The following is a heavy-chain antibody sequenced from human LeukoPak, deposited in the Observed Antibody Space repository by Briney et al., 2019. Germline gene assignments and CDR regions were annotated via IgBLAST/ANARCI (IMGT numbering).Heavy chain of an antibody. CDR3: ARDFSSGERGGFDY. CDR2: IWYDGSNK. D-gene: IGHD6-19*01. J-gene: IGHJ4*02. CDR1: GFTFSSYG. Sequence: PGRSLRLPCAASGFTFSSYGMHWVRQAPGKGLEWVAVIWYDGSNKYYADSVKGRFTISRDNSKNTLYLQMNSLRAEDTAVYYCARDFSSGERGGFDYWGQGTLVTVSS. V-gene: IGHV3-33*01.